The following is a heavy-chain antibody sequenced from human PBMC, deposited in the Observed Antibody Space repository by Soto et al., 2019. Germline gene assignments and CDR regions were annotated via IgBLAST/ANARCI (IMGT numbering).Heavy chain of an antibody. V-gene: IGHV3-48*02. CDR3: ARVVTTVTNYWYFDL. CDR1: GFTFSSYS. J-gene: IGHJ2*01. CDR2: ISSSSSTI. D-gene: IGHD4-17*01. Sequence: PGGSLRLSCAASGFTFSSYSMNWVRQAPGKGLEWVSYISSSSSTIYYADSVKGRFTISRDNAKNSLYLQMNSLRDEDTAVYYCARVVTTVTNYWYFDLWGRGTLVTVSS.